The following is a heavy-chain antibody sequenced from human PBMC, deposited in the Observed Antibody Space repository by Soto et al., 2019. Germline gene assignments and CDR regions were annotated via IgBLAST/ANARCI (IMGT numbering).Heavy chain of an antibody. CDR1: GFTFSSYS. D-gene: IGHD4-4*01. CDR3: AREGINNYNEYYFDS. CDR2: ISGSGNYT. Sequence: EVQLVESGGGLVKPGGSLRLSCAASGFTFSSYSMNWVRQAPGKGLEWVSSISGSGNYTHYADFLRGRFTISRDNAKTSLYLQMYSLRAEDTAVYYCAREGINNYNEYYFDSWGQGTVVTVSS. V-gene: IGHV3-21*06. J-gene: IGHJ4*02.